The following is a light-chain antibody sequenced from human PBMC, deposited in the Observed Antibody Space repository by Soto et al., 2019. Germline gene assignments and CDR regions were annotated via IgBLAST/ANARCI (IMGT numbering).Light chain of an antibody. Sequence: QSLLTQPASVSGSPGQSITISCTGTSSDVGGYNYVSWYQQHPGKAPKLMIYEVSNRPSGVSNRFSGSRSGNTASLTISGLQAEGEADYYCSSYTSSSTLVFGTGTKVTVL. J-gene: IGLJ1*01. CDR1: SSDVGGYNY. V-gene: IGLV2-14*01. CDR2: EVS. CDR3: SSYTSSSTLV.